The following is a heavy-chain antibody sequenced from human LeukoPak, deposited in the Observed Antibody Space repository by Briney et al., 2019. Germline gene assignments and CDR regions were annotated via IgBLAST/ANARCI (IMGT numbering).Heavy chain of an antibody. V-gene: IGHV5-51*01. CDR1: GYSFSNYW. D-gene: IGHD7-27*01. CDR2: IFPGDSDT. Sequence: GESLKISCKGSGYSFSNYWIGWVRQMPGKGLEWMGIIFPGDSDTRYSPSFQGQVTISADKSISTAYLHWSSLKASDTAMYFCARRYWGLRMGGGYFFDYWGQGTLVTVSS. CDR3: ARRYWGLRMGGGYFFDY. J-gene: IGHJ4*02.